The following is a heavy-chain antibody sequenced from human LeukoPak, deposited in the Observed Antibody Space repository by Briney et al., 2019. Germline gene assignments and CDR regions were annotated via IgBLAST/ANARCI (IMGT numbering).Heavy chain of an antibody. CDR1: GGSISTYY. CDR3: ARGGTAVVTPYAFDI. D-gene: IGHD4-23*01. J-gene: IGHJ3*02. V-gene: IGHV4-59*01. Sequence: SETLSLTCTVSGGSISTYYWSWIRQPPGKGLEWIGYIYYSGSTNYNPSVKSRVTMSVDTSKKQFSLNLSSLTAAGTAVYYCARGGTAVVTPYAFDIWGQGTWSPSLQ. CDR2: IYYSGST.